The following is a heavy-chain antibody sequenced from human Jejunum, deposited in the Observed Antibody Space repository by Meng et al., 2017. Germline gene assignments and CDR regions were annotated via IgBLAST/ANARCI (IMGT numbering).Heavy chain of an antibody. J-gene: IGHJ4*01. CDR3: ARRRYDCGGDCHLFDS. V-gene: IGHV5-51*01. CDR1: GYTFSTYW. CDR2: IYPGDSDT. Sequence: GGSLRLSCKGSGYTFSTYWIAWVRQMPGKGLEWMGIIYPGDSDTRYSPSFQGQVTISADKSISTAYLQWSSLKASDTAMYYCARRRYDCGGDCHLFDSWGHGTLVTVSS. D-gene: IGHD2-21*02.